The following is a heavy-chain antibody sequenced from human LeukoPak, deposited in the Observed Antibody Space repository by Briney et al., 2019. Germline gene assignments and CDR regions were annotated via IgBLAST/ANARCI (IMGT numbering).Heavy chain of an antibody. CDR2: IRGSGGDI. D-gene: IGHD3-16*01. CDR1: GFTFSDYY. V-gene: IGHV3-11*01. CDR3: AKDGGMNFDY. Sequence: GGSLRLSCAASGFTFSDYYMSWIRQAPGKGLECVSYIRGSGGDIYYADSVKGRFTISRDNSKNTLYLQMSSLRAEDTAVYYCAKDGGMNFDYWGQGTLVTVSS. J-gene: IGHJ4*02.